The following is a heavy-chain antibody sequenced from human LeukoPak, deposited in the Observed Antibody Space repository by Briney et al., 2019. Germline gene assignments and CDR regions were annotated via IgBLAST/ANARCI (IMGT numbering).Heavy chain of an antibody. CDR1: GFTFNSYN. D-gene: IGHD3-22*01. Sequence: GGSLRLSCVASGFTFNSYNMNWVRPAPGKGVEWVSYITSSGSLTYSTDSVKGRFIVSRDNAKNSLYLHLNSLRDEDTAVYYCARVYYDSSGYYYVVDIWGQGTMVTVSS. J-gene: IGHJ3*02. V-gene: IGHV3-48*02. CDR3: ARVYYDSSGYYYVVDI. CDR2: ITSSGSLT.